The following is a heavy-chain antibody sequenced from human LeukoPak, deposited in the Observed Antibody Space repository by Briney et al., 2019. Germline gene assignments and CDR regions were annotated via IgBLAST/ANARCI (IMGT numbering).Heavy chain of an antibody. D-gene: IGHD1-14*01. CDR1: GLTFSSYG. CDR3: AIRTGRIPYYFDY. J-gene: IGHJ4*02. V-gene: IGHV3-23*01. Sequence: SGGSLRLPCAASGLTFSSYGMGWVRQAPGKGLEWVSAISGSGGSTYYADSVKGRFTISRDNSKNTLYLQMSSLRAEDTAVYYCAIRTGRIPYYFDYWGQGTLVTVSS. CDR2: ISGSGGST.